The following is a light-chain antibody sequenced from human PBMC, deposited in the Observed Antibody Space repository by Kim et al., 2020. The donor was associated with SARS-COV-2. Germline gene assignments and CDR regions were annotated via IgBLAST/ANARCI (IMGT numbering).Light chain of an antibody. CDR1: SLRRYY. Sequence: ELTQDPAVSVALGQTVRITCQGDSLRRYYASWYQQKPGQAPVLVIYGKNNRPSGIPDRFSGSTSGNTASLTITGAQAEEEADYYCKSRDSSGKVVFGGGTQLTVL. V-gene: IGLV3-19*01. CDR3: KSRDSSGKVV. J-gene: IGLJ2*01. CDR2: GKN.